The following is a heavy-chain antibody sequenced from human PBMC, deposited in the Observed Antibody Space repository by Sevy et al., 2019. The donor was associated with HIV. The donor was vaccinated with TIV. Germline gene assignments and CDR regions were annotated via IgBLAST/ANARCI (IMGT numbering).Heavy chain of an antibody. Sequence: GGYLRLSCAASGFTFSSYWMSWVRQAPGKGLEWVANIKQDGSEKYYLDSVKGRFTISRDNAKNSLYLQMNSLRAEDTAVYYCARDSTLRYCSSTSCSDVCYYGMDVWGQGTTVTVSS. CDR2: IKQDGSEK. CDR1: GFTFSSYW. D-gene: IGHD2-2*01. CDR3: ARDSTLRYCSSTSCSDVCYYGMDV. V-gene: IGHV3-7*01. J-gene: IGHJ6*02.